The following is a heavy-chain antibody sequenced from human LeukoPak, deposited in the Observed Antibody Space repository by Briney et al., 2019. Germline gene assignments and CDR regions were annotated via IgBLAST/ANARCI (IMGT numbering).Heavy chain of an antibody. J-gene: IGHJ4*02. CDR3: AVRILTGYYPDY. Sequence: GGSLRLSCAASGFTFSSYSMNWVRQAPGKGLEWVSSISSSSSYIYYADSVKGRFTISRDNAKNSLYLQMNSLRAEDTAVYYCAVRILTGYYPDYWGQGTLVTVSS. CDR2: ISSSSSYI. V-gene: IGHV3-21*01. CDR1: GFTFSSYS. D-gene: IGHD3-9*01.